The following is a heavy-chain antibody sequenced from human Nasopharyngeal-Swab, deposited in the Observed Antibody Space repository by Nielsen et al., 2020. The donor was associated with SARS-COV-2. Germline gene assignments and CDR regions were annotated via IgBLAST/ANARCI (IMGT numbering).Heavy chain of an antibody. D-gene: IGHD7-27*01. J-gene: IGHJ4*02. Sequence: GGSLRLSCAASGFTFSANWMTWVRQAAGKGLEWVAGIKTDGSEKYYVDSVKGRFTISRDNAKSRLYLQMNSLSVEDTAVYYCARDLNWDQGGWGQGTLVTVSS. CDR2: IKTDGSEK. V-gene: IGHV3-7*04. CDR3: ARDLNWDQGG. CDR1: GFTFSANW.